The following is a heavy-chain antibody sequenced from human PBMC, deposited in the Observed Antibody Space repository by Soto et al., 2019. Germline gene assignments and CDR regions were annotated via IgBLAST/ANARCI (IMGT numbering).Heavy chain of an antibody. J-gene: IGHJ4*02. V-gene: IGHV3-74*01. CDR3: AKDRLISAVLRYFDWLLCFDN. CDR1: GFTFSSDW. Sequence: GGSLRLSCAASGFTFSSDWMHWVRQAPGKGLVWVSRINTDGSGTTYADSVKGRFTISRDNSKNTLYLQMNSLRAEDTAVYYCAKDRLISAVLRYFDWLLCFDNWGQGTLVTVSS. D-gene: IGHD3-9*01. CDR2: INTDGSGT.